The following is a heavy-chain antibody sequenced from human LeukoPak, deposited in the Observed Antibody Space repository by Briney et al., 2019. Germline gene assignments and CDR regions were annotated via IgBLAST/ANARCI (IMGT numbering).Heavy chain of an antibody. CDR2: IYSGGST. CDR1: GFTVSSNY. CDR3: ASSGDSSGYPNWFDP. Sequence: GGSLRLSCAASGFTVSSNYMSWVRQAPGKGLEWVSIIYSGGSTYYADSVKGRFTISRDNAKNSLYLQMNSLRAEDTAVYYCASSGDSSGYPNWFDPWGQGTLVTVSS. V-gene: IGHV3-53*01. D-gene: IGHD3-22*01. J-gene: IGHJ5*02.